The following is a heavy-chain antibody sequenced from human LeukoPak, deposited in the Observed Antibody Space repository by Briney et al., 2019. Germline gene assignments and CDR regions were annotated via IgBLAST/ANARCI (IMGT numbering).Heavy chain of an antibody. J-gene: IGHJ4*02. Sequence: SETLSLTCTVSGGSISSSSYYWGWIRQPPGKGLEWIGSIFYSGSTYYNPSLKSRVTISVDTSKKEFSLKLSSVTAADTAVYYCARVYDFWSGYYDYWGQGTLVTASS. CDR3: ARVYDFWSGYYDY. CDR1: GGSISSSSYY. CDR2: IFYSGST. V-gene: IGHV4-39*07. D-gene: IGHD3-3*01.